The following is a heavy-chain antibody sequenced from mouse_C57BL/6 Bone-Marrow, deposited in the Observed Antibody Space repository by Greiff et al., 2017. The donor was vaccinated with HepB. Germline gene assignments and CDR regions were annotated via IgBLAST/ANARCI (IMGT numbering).Heavy chain of an antibody. CDR1: GYTFTDYY. J-gene: IGHJ3*01. V-gene: IGHV1-76*01. CDR3: ARWLLRGVFAY. CDR2: IYPGSGNT. D-gene: IGHD2-3*01. Sequence: QVQLQQSGAELVRPGASVKLSCKASGYTFTDYYINWVKQRPGQGLEWIARIYPGSGNTYYNEKFKGKATLTAEKSSSTAYMQLSSLTSEDSAVYFCARWLLRGVFAYWGQGTLVTVSA.